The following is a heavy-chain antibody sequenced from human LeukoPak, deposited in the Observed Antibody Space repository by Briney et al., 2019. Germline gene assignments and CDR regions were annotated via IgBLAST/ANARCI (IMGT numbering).Heavy chain of an antibody. Sequence: GGSLRLSCAASGFTFDDYAMHWVRQAPGKGLEWVSGISWNSGSIGYADSVKGRFTISRDNAKNSLYLQMNSLRAEDTAVYYCARDGVGVVVPAAMYYYYGMDVWGQGTTVTVSS. CDR3: ARDGVGVVVPAAMYYYYGMDV. D-gene: IGHD2-2*01. CDR2: ISWNSGSI. V-gene: IGHV3-9*01. J-gene: IGHJ6*02. CDR1: GFTFDDYA.